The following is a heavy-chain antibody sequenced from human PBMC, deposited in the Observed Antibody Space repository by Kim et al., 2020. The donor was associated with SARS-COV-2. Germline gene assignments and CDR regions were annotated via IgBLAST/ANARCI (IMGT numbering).Heavy chain of an antibody. J-gene: IGHJ4*02. V-gene: IGHV4-34*01. CDR2: INHSGST. Sequence: SETLSLTCAVYGGSFSGYYWSWIRQPPGKGLEWIGEINHSGSTNYNPSLKSRVTISVDTSKNQFSLKLSSVTAADTAVYYCALKLGMGDYFDYWGQGTLVTVSS. D-gene: IGHD7-27*01. CDR3: ALKLGMGDYFDY. CDR1: GGSFSGYY.